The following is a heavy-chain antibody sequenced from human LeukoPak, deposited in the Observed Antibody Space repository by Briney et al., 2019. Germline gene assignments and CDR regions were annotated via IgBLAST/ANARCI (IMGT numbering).Heavy chain of an antibody. D-gene: IGHD6-13*01. J-gene: IGHJ3*02. V-gene: IGHV1-24*01. CDR3: ATAPYSSSWYLDAFDI. CDR2: FDPEDGET. Sequence: ASVKVSCKVSGYTLTELSMHWVRQAPGKGLEWMGGFDPEDGETIYAQKFQGRVTMTEDTSTDTAYMELSSLRSEGTAAYYCATAPYSSSWYLDAFDIWGQGTMVTVSS. CDR1: GYTLTELS.